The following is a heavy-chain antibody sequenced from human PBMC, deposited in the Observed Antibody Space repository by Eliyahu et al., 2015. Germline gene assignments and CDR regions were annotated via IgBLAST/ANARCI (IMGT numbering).Heavy chain of an antibody. Sequence: EVQLVESGGGLVXPGGSLRLSXAAXGXTFTTYWMSWVRQAPGKGLGWVANIKQDGSEKYYLDSVKGRFTISRDNAKHSLYLQMNSLRAEDTAVYYCASDGSGRYSYKEYWGQGALVTVSS. CDR3: ASDGSGRYSYKEY. D-gene: IGHD5-18*01. V-gene: IGHV3-7*03. CDR1: GXTFTTYW. CDR2: IKQDGSEK. J-gene: IGHJ4*02.